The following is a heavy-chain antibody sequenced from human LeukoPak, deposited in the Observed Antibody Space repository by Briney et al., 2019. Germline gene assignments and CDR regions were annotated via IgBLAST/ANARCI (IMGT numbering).Heavy chain of an antibody. D-gene: IGHD3-22*01. CDR3: ARDVYYYDSSGYYWYYYYYMDV. Sequence: ASETLSLTCTVSGGSISSSSYYWGWIRQPPGKGLEWIGSIYYSGSTYYNPSLKSRVTISVDTSKNQFSLKLSSVTAADTAVYYCARDVYYYDSSGYYWYYYYYMDVWGKGTTVTVSS. CDR2: IYYSGST. J-gene: IGHJ6*03. V-gene: IGHV4-39*07. CDR1: GGSISSSSYY.